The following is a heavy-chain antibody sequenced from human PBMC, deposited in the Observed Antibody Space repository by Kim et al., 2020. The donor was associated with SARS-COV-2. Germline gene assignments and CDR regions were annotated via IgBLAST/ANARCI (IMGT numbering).Heavy chain of an antibody. CDR3: AKDLPYYYGSGSYYLTYYDYYGMDV. CDR1: GFTFSSYA. J-gene: IGHJ6*02. V-gene: IGHV3-23*01. CDR2: ISGSGGST. D-gene: IGHD3-10*01. Sequence: GGSLRLSCAASGFTFSSYAMSWVRQAPGKGLEWVSAISGSGGSTYYADSVKGRFTISRDNSKNTLYLQMNSLRAEDTAVYYCAKDLPYYYGSGSYYLTYYDYYGMDVWGQGTTVTVSS.